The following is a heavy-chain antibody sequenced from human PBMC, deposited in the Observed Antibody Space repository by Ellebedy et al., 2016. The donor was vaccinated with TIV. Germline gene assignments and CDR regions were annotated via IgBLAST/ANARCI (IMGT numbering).Heavy chain of an antibody. CDR2: IGASGGST. J-gene: IGHJ4*02. CDR3: VTHDKGRDSYYHFER. D-gene: IGHD3-10*01. CDR1: GFTFSSYA. V-gene: IGHV3-23*01. Sequence: GGSLRLXCAASGFTFSSYAMSWVRQAPGKGLEWVSTIGASGGSTYYADSVKGRFSISRDNSENKLYLQINSPRGEDTAVYYCVTHDKGRDSYYHFERWGQGTLVTVSS.